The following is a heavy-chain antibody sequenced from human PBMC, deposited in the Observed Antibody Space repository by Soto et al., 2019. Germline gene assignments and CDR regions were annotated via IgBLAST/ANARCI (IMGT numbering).Heavy chain of an antibody. V-gene: IGHV1-69*13. CDR2: IIPIFGTT. J-gene: IGHJ5*02. CDR1: GGTFISYG. Sequence: SVKVSCKASGGTFISYGISWVRQAPGQGLEWMGGIIPIFGTTKYAQKFQARVTITADESTSTAYMELSSVTAADTAVYYCARGGWVHWFDPWGQGTLVTVSS. D-gene: IGHD1-26*01. CDR3: ARGGWVHWFDP.